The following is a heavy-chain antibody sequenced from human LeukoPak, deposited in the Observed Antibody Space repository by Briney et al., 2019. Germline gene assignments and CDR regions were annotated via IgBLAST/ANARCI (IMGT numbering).Heavy chain of an antibody. CDR1: GFTFNSFG. CDR3: AREDSGSSELDY. Sequence: GGSLRLSCAASGFTFNSFGVHWVRQAPGKGLEWVAFVRFDINGKNYADSVKGRFTLSSDNAKNSLYLQLNSLRAEDTAVYYCAREDSGSSELDYWGQGTLVTVSS. V-gene: IGHV3-30*02. J-gene: IGHJ4*02. CDR2: VRFDINGK. D-gene: IGHD1-26*01.